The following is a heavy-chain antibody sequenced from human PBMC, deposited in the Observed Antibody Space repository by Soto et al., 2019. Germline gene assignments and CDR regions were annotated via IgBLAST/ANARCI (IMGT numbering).Heavy chain of an antibody. CDR1: GYTLTELS. J-gene: IGHJ5*02. V-gene: IGHV1-24*01. CDR2: FDPEDGEA. D-gene: IGHD3-22*01. CDR3: ATTPGRFYYDSSGYHNWFDP. Sequence: ASVKVSCKVSGYTLTELSMHWLRQSPGKGLEWMGGFDPEDGEAIYAQKFQGRVTMTEDTSTDTAYMELSSLRSEDTAVYYCATTPGRFYYDSSGYHNWFDPWGQGTLVTVSS.